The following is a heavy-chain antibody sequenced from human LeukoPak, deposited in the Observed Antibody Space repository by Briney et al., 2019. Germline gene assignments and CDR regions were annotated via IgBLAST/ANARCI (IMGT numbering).Heavy chain of an antibody. CDR3: ASRTNWRSSDFDY. Sequence: SETLSLTCTLPVGSISSDYWSWIWEPPGEGVGWIGYTYYSGSTNYNPSLKSRVTISVDTSKTQSSLKLSSVTAADTAVYYCASRTNWRSSDFDYWGQGTLVTVSS. CDR2: TYYSGST. CDR1: VGSISSDY. J-gene: IGHJ4*02. D-gene: IGHD7-27*01. V-gene: IGHV4-59*08.